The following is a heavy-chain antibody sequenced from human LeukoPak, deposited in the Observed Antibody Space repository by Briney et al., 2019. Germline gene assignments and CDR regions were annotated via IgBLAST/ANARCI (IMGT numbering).Heavy chain of an antibody. CDR1: GFTFRSYG. J-gene: IGHJ5*02. Sequence: GGSLRLSCAASGFTFRSYGMHWVRQAPGKGLEWVAFIPYDGSDKYYADSVKGRFTISRDNSKNTLYLQMNNLRAEDTAVYYCANPYDFWSAYYTAWGQGTLVTVSS. CDR2: IPYDGSDK. CDR3: ANPYDFWSAYYTA. V-gene: IGHV3-30*02. D-gene: IGHD3-3*01.